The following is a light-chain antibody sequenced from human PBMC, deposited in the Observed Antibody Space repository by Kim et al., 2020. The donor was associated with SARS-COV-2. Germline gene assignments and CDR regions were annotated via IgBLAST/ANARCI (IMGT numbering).Light chain of an antibody. V-gene: IGLV3-21*04. Sequence: VAPGKTARITCGGNNIGSKSVHWYQQKPGQAPVLVIYYDSDRPSGIPERFSGSNSGNTATLTISRVEAGDEADYYCQVWDSSSEWVFGGGTKLTVL. CDR2: YDS. CDR1: NIGSKS. CDR3: QVWDSSSEWV. J-gene: IGLJ3*02.